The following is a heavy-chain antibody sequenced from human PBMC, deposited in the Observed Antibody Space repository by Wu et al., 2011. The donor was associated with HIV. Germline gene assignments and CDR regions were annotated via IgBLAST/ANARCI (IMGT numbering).Heavy chain of an antibody. CDR1: GDTSTNYH. D-gene: IGHD4-17*01. CDR2: MSPKNGNT. CDR3: ARGANYGDYVNNWFDS. Sequence: QVQLVQSGAEVRKSGASVKVSCRASGDTSTNYHINWIRLAPGQGLEWMGWMSPKNGNTGYAQRFQGRVTLTRNTSISTAYMELSSLRSEDTAVYYCARGANYGDYVNNWFDSWGPGNPGHRL. J-gene: IGHJ5*01. V-gene: IGHV1-8*03.